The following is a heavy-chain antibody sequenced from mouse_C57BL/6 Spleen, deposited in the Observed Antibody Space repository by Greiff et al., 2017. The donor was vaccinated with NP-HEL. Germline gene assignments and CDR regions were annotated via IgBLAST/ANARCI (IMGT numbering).Heavy chain of an antibody. CDR1: GFTFTDYY. CDR3: ARYLVTTRGWYFDV. Sequence: EVMLVESGGGLVQPGGSLSLSCAASGFTFTDYYMSWVRQPPGKALEWLGFIRNKANGYTTEYSASVKGRFTISRDNSQSILYLQMNARRAEDSATYYCARYLVTTRGWYFDVWGTGTTVTVSS. J-gene: IGHJ1*03. V-gene: IGHV7-3*01. CDR2: IRNKANGYTT. D-gene: IGHD2-2*01.